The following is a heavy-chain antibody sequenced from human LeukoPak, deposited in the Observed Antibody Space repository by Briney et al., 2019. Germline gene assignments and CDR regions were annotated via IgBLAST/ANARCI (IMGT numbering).Heavy chain of an antibody. CDR3: ARESSGWYSDPYYFDY. CDR2: IWYDGSNK. CDR1: GFTFSSYG. V-gene: IGHV3-33*01. Sequence: GGSLRLSCAASGFTFSSYGMHWVRQAPGKGLEWVAVIWYDGSNKYYADSVKGRFTISRDNSKNTLYLQMNSLRAEDTAVYYCARESSGWYSDPYYFDYWGQGTLVTVSS. D-gene: IGHD6-19*01. J-gene: IGHJ4*02.